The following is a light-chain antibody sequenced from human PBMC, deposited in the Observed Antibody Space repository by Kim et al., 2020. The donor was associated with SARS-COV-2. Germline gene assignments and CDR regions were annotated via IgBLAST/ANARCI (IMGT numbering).Light chain of an antibody. Sequence: SPWERATLSCTTRHSVCSPCLAWYQQQPGQAPRLLIYYVSNRATGIPDRFSGSRSGTDFTLTISRLEPEDFPVYYCQQYGIAPPYTFGQGTKLEI. J-gene: IGKJ2*01. CDR1: HSVCSPC. CDR2: YVS. V-gene: IGKV3-20*01. CDR3: QQYGIAPPYT.